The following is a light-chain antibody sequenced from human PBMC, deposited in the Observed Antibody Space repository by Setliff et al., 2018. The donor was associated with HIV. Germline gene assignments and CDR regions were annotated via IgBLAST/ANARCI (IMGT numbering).Light chain of an antibody. Sequence: QAVVTQAPSLTVSPGGTLTLTCGSSTGGVTSGNYPNWFQQKPGQAPRALIYSTNKRHSWTPGRFSGSLLGGKAALSLSGVQPEDEAKYYCLLYFGGIWVFGGGTK. CDR1: TGGVTSGNY. CDR2: STN. CDR3: LLYFGGIWV. J-gene: IGLJ3*02. V-gene: IGLV7-43*01.